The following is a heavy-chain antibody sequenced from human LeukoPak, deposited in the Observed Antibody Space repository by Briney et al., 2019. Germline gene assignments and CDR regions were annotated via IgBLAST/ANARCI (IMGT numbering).Heavy chain of an antibody. CDR2: ISSSGGST. CDR3: AKCGSSTSCRSFDY. J-gene: IGHJ4*02. Sequence: GGSLRLSCAASGFTFSSYAMSWVRQAPGKGLEWVSVISSSGGSTYYADSVKGRLTISRDNSKNTLYLQMNSLRAEDTAVYYCAKCGSSTSCRSFDYWGQGTLVTVSS. D-gene: IGHD2-2*01. CDR1: GFTFSSYA. V-gene: IGHV3-23*01.